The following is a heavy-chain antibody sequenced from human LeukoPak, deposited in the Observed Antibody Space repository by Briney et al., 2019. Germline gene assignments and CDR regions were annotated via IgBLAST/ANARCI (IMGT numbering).Heavy chain of an antibody. CDR1: VRTFSSYA. CDR2: ISGSGGST. Sequence: GGSLTLSCADSVRTFSSYAMTWVRQAPGKGLEGVSRISGSGGSTFYTDSVRGRFTISRDNYKNLLYLQVNSLRAEDTAVYYCARDFTNYYDSSGSLDYWGQGTLVSVSS. V-gene: IGHV3-23*01. J-gene: IGHJ4*02. D-gene: IGHD3-22*01. CDR3: ARDFTNYYDSSGSLDY.